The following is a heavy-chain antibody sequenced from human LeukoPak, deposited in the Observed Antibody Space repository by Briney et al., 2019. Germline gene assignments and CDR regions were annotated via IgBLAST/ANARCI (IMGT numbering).Heavy chain of an antibody. CDR1: GGSLSSHY. CDR2: ISYIGTT. CDR3: ARDQTTVTKGFDI. D-gene: IGHD4-17*01. J-gene: IGHJ3*02. Sequence: PSETLSLTCTVSGGSLSSHYWSWIRQPPGKGLEWIGYISYIGTTNYNPSLKSRVSISVDTSKTYISLKLSSVTAADTAVYYCARDQTTVTKGFDIWGQGTKVIVSS. V-gene: IGHV4-59*11.